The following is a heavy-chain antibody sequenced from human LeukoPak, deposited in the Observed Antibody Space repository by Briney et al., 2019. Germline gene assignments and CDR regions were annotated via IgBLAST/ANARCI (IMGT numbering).Heavy chain of an antibody. CDR3: ARGYDFWSGYCNLPRRYNWFDP. Sequence: SETLSLTCAVYGGSFSGYYWSWIRQPPGKGLEWIGEINHSGSTNYNPSLKSRVTISVDTSKNQFSLKLSSVTAADTAVYYCARGYDFWSGYCNLPRRYNWFDPWGQGTLVTVSS. CDR1: GGSFSGYY. D-gene: IGHD3-3*01. V-gene: IGHV4-34*01. CDR2: INHSGST. J-gene: IGHJ5*02.